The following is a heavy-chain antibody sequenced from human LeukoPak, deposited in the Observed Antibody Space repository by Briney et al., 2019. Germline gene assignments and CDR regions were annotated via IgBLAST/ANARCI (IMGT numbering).Heavy chain of an antibody. CDR2: IYYSGSN. CDR3: AGDGGSYSDWVVP. D-gene: IGHD1-26*01. Sequence: SETLSLTCIVSGGFLSRYYWSWLRQPPGKGLDWIGYIYYSGSNNYNPSLNSRVTISVDTSKNQFSLKLSSVTAADTAVYYCAGDGGSYSDWVVPWGEGTLVTVSS. J-gene: IGHJ5*02. V-gene: IGHV4-59*01. CDR1: GGFLSRYY.